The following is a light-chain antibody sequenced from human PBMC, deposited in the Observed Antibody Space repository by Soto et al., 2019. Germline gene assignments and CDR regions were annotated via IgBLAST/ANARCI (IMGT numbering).Light chain of an antibody. CDR3: QQYGSSPPVT. CDR1: QSVSSSY. Sequence: EIVLTQSPGTLSLSPGERATLSCRASQSVSSSYLAWYQQKPGQAPRLLIYGASGRATGIPDRFSGSGSGTDFTLTISGLEPEDFAVYYCQQYGSSPPVTFGQGTRLGIK. V-gene: IGKV3-20*01. CDR2: GAS. J-gene: IGKJ5*01.